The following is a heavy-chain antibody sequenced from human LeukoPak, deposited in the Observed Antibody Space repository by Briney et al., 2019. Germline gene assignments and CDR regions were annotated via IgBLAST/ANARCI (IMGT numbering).Heavy chain of an antibody. Sequence: PGASLRLSCAASGFTFSSYAMSWVRQAPGKGLGWVSSISGSGGSTYYADSVKGRFTISRDNSKSTLYLQMNSLRAEDTAVYYCAKAWGSNGWFDYWGQGTLVTVSS. V-gene: IGHV3-23*01. D-gene: IGHD6-19*01. J-gene: IGHJ4*02. CDR1: GFTFSSYA. CDR3: AKAWGSNGWFDY. CDR2: ISGSGGST.